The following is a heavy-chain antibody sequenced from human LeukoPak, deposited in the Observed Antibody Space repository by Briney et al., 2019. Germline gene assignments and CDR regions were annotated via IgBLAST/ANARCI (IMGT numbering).Heavy chain of an antibody. CDR1: GYTFTSYA. CDR3: ARVGAAAGPYYFDY. V-gene: IGHV1-3*01. D-gene: IGHD6-13*01. CDR2: INAGNGNT. J-gene: IGHJ4*02. Sequence: ASVKVSCKASGYTFTSYAVHWVRQAPGQRLEWMGWINAGNGNTKYSQKFQGRVTITTDTSASTAYMELSSLRSEDTAVYYCARVGAAAGPYYFDYWGQGTLVTVSS.